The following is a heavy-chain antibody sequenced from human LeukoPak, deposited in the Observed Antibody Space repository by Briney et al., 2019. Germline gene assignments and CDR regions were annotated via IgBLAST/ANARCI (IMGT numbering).Heavy chain of an antibody. CDR3: ARAPWTPVTAGYFQH. Sequence: PSETLSLTCTVSGGSISSYYWSWIRQHPGKGLEWIGYIYYSGSTYYNPSLKSRVTISVDTSKNQFSLKLSSVTAADTAVYYCARAPWTPVTAGYFQHWGQGTLVTVSS. CDR1: GGSISSYY. D-gene: IGHD3/OR15-3a*01. V-gene: IGHV4-59*06. J-gene: IGHJ1*01. CDR2: IYYSGST.